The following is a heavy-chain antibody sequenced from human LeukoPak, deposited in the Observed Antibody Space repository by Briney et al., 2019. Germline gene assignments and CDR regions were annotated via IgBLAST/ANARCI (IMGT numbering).Heavy chain of an antibody. Sequence: RGSLRLSCAASGFTFSSYGMHWVRQAPGKGLEWVALISYEEINKFYADSVRGRFTISRDNSKNSLYLQMNSLRAEDTAVYYCARDRSGYTFDDWGQGTLVTVSS. J-gene: IGHJ4*02. V-gene: IGHV3-30*03. CDR1: GFTFSSYG. CDR3: ARDRSGYTFDD. CDR2: ISYEEINK. D-gene: IGHD5-18*01.